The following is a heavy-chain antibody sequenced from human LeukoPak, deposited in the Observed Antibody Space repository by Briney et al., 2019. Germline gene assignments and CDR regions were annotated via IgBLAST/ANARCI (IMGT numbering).Heavy chain of an antibody. Sequence: PSETLSLTCAVYGGSFSAYYGTWFRQSPGKRLEWIGEISHSGITHYNPSLKSRVTIFVDTSKNQFSLRLRSMTAADTAVYYCATYHFPQFDVWGQGNLVTVSS. CDR2: ISHSGIT. D-gene: IGHD3-3*02. CDR3: ATYHFPQFDV. CDR1: GGSFSAYY. J-gene: IGHJ5*02. V-gene: IGHV4-34*01.